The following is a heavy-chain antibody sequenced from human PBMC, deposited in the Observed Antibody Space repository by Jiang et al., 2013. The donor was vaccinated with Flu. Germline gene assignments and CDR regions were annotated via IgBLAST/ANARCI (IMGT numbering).Heavy chain of an antibody. Sequence: QLVESGPGLVKPSETLSLTCTVSGGSISSYYWSWIRQPPGKGLEWIGYIYYSGSTNYNPSLKSRVTISVDTSKNQFSLKLSSVTAADTAVYYCARAWTTVTYYGMDVWGQGTTVTVSS. CDR1: GGSISSYY. J-gene: IGHJ6*02. D-gene: IGHD4-17*01. CDR2: IYYSGST. CDR3: ARAWTTVTYYGMDV. V-gene: IGHV4-59*08.